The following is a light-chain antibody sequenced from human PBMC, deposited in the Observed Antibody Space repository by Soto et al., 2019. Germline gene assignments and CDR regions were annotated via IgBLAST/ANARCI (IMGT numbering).Light chain of an antibody. J-gene: IGLJ2*01. V-gene: IGLV8-61*01. Sequence: QAVVTQEASLSVSPGGTVTLTCGLTSGSVSSRYYPSWYRQDPGQTPRTLIYSGDIRSSGVPGRCSVSILGSKAALTITGAQADDESVDYCVLYMKGDIRVFGGGTKLTVL. CDR1: SGSVSSRYY. CDR3: VLYMKGDIRV. CDR2: SGD.